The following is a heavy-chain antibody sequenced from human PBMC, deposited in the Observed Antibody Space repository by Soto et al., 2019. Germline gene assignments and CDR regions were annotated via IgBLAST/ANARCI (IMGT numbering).Heavy chain of an antibody. CDR1: GFTFSSYA. Sequence: QVQLVESGGGVVQPGRSLRLSCAASGFTFSSYAMHWVRQAPGKGLEWVAVISYDGSNKYYADSVKGRFTISRDNSKNTLYLQMNSLRAEDTAVYYAGRSIAVATIDYWGQGTLVTVSS. V-gene: IGHV3-30-3*01. CDR3: GRSIAVATIDY. J-gene: IGHJ4*02. CDR2: ISYDGSNK. D-gene: IGHD6-19*01.